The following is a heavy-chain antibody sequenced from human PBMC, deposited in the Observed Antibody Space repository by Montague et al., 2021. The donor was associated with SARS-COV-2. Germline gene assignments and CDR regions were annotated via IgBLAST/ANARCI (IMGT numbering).Heavy chain of an antibody. V-gene: IGHV3-11*01. CDR1: GFLFSDYY. J-gene: IGHJ3*01. CDR2: ICGSGSKT. D-gene: IGHD5-12*01. Sequence: SLRLSCAASGFLFSDYYMTWVRQAPGKGLEWVSHICGSGSKTYYADSVKGRFTLSRDTANNSVYLQINFLGAEDTSVYYCASDQGGYGPFDLWGQGTMVTVS. CDR3: ASDQGGYGPFDL.